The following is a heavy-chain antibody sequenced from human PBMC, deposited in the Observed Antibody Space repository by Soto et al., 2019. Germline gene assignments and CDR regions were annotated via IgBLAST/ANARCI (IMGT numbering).Heavy chain of an antibody. J-gene: IGHJ4*02. V-gene: IGHV4-31*03. CDR3: ARAAHSTTVTANVDY. Sequence: QVQLQESGPGLVKPSQTLSLTCTVSGGSISSGGYYWSWIRQHPGKGLEWIGYIYYSGSTYYNPSLKSRVTIAVDTSKNQFSLKLSSVTAADTAVYYCARAAHSTTVTANVDYWGQGTLVTVSS. CDR1: GGSISSGGYY. D-gene: IGHD4-17*01. CDR2: IYYSGST.